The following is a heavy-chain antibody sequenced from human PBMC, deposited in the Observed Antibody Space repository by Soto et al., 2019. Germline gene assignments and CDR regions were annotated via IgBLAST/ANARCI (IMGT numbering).Heavy chain of an antibody. CDR3: ARDIRPSDRPYVLRFLERSVHSGMDV. CDR1: GFTFSSYW. CDR2: INSDGSST. Sequence: GGSLRLSCAASGFTFSSYWMHWVRQAPGKGLVWVSRINSDGSSTSYADSVKGRFTISRDNAKNTLYLQMNSLRAEDTAVYYCARDIRPSDRPYVLRFLERSVHSGMDVWGQGPTVTVSS. J-gene: IGHJ6*02. V-gene: IGHV3-74*01. D-gene: IGHD3-3*01.